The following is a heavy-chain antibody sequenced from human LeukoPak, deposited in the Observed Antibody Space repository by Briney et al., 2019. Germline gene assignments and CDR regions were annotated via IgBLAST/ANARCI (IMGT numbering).Heavy chain of an antibody. CDR1: GFTVSSSY. Sequence: GGSLRLSCAASGFTVSSSYMSWVRQAPGKGLEWVSITYTDVNTNYADSVKGRFTISRDNSQNTLSLQMSSLRVEDTAVYYCARKNDLFNAAFDIWGQGTVVTVSS. CDR2: TYTDVNT. CDR3: ARKNDLFNAAFDI. V-gene: IGHV3-53*01. J-gene: IGHJ3*02. D-gene: IGHD1-1*01.